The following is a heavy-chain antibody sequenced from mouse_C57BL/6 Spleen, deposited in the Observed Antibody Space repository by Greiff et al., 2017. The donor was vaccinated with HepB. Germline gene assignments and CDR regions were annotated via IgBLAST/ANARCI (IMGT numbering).Heavy chain of an antibody. CDR3: TTMVTTVLSYAMDY. V-gene: IGHV14-1*01. CDR1: GFNIKDYY. CDR2: IDPEDGDT. Sequence: VQLKESGAELVRPGASVKLSCTASGFNIKDYYMHWVKQRPEQGLEWIGRIDPEDGDTEYAPKFQGKATMTADTSSNTAYLQLSSLTSEDTAVYYCTTMVTTVLSYAMDYWGQGTSVTVSS. J-gene: IGHJ4*01. D-gene: IGHD2-1*01.